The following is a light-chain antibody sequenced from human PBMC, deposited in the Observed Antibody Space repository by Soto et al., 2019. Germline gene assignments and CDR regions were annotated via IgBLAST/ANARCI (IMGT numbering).Light chain of an antibody. CDR2: EVI. CDR3: SSYTSDSTHV. V-gene: IGLV2-14*01. Sequence: QSALTQPASVSGCPGQSITISCIGTSSDVGGYDYVSWYQQNPGKAPKLIIYEVINPPSGVSSRFSGSKSGNTASLTISGLQAEDEADDYCSSYTSDSTHVFGSGTKLTVL. CDR1: SSDVGGYDY. J-gene: IGLJ1*01.